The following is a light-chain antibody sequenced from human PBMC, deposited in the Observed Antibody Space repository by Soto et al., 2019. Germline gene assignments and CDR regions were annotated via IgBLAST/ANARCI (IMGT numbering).Light chain of an antibody. CDR1: QSISRY. Sequence: IVLTQSPGTLSLSPGERTTLSCRASQSISRYLAWYQQKPGQGPRLLIYAASSRATGSPDRFSGGGSGTDFTLTISRLEPEDFAVYYCQQYGSSLITFGQGTRLEIK. CDR2: AAS. CDR3: QQYGSSLIT. J-gene: IGKJ5*01. V-gene: IGKV3-20*01.